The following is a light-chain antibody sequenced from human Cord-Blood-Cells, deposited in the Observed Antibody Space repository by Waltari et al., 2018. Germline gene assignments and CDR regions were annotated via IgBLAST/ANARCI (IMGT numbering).Light chain of an antibody. CDR3: SSYTSSSTWV. J-gene: IGLJ3*02. CDR2: DVS. CDR1: SSDVGGYNY. Sequence: QSALTQPASVSGSPGQSITISCPGTSSDVGGYNYVPWYQQHPGKAPKLMIYDVSKRPSGVSNRFSGSKSGNPASLTISGLQAEDEADYYCSSYTSSSTWVFGGGTKLTVL. V-gene: IGLV2-14*01.